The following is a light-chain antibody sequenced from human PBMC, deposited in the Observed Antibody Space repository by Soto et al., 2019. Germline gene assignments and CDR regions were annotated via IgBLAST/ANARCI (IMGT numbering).Light chain of an antibody. V-gene: IGLV1-40*01. CDR1: SSNIGAGYD. CDR3: QSYDSSPYVV. CDR2: GSS. J-gene: IGLJ2*01. Sequence: QSVLTQPPSVSGAPGQRVTISCTGSSSNIGAGYDVHWYQQLPGTAPKLLIYGSSNRPSGVPDRFSGSKSGTSASLAITGLQAEDEADYYCQSYDSSPYVVFGGGTKVTVL.